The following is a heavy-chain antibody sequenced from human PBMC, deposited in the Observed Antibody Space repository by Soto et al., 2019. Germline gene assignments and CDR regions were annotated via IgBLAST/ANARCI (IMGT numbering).Heavy chain of an antibody. J-gene: IGHJ4*02. CDR3: VKDRYIDY. CDR1: GFNISSYA. CDR2: ISSDGRPT. V-gene: IGHV3-64D*06. Sequence: PVGPLRLSCSVFGFNISSYAMHWVRQAPGKGLQYVSSISSDGRPTYYADSVKGRFTISRDNSKNTLYLQMSSLRVEDTAMYYCVKDRYIDYWGQGTLVTVSS.